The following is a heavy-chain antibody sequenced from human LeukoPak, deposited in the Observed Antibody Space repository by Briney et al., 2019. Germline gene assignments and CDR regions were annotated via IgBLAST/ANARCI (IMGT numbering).Heavy chain of an antibody. D-gene: IGHD3-22*01. CDR3: ASSPDYSDSSGYYFN. Sequence: GSSVKVSCKASGGTFSSYAISWVRQAPGQGLEWMGRIIPIFGTANYAQKFQGRVTITADKSTSTAYMELSSLRSEDAAVYYCASSPDYSDSSGYYFNWGQGTLVTVSS. CDR2: IIPIFGTA. CDR1: GGTFSSYA. J-gene: IGHJ4*02. V-gene: IGHV1-69*06.